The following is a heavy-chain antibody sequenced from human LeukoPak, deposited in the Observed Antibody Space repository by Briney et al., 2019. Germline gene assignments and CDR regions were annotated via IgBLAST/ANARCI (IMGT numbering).Heavy chain of an antibody. Sequence: ASVKVSCKASGYTFTSYYMHWVRQAPGQGLEWMGIINPSGGSTSYAQKFQGRVTMTRDMSTSTVYMELSSLRSEDTAVYYCARRIAAAGFDPWGQGTLVTVSS. D-gene: IGHD6-13*01. V-gene: IGHV1-46*01. CDR1: GYTFTSYY. CDR3: ARRIAAAGFDP. CDR2: INPSGGST. J-gene: IGHJ5*02.